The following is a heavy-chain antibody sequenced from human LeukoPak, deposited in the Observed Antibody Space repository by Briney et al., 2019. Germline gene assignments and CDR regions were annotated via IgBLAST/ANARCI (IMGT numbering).Heavy chain of an antibody. J-gene: IGHJ4*02. CDR1: GFTLGRHD. V-gene: IGHV3-13*01. CDR3: VREARGYHYTYFDY. Sequence: HPGGSLRVSCTASGFTLGRHDMHWVRQTTGEGLEWVAALASGSQTFYAGSVKGRFTVSREDAKNSLYLQMNSLRAGDTAVYYCVREARGYHYTYFDYWGQGTLVTVSS. CDR2: LASGSQT. D-gene: IGHD5-18*01.